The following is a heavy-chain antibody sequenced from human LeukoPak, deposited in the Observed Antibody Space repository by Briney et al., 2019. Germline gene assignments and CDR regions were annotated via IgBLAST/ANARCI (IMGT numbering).Heavy chain of an antibody. CDR2: INPNSGGT. J-gene: IGHJ4*02. V-gene: IGHV1-2*02. CDR3: ARWNDYGDYGLDY. CDR1: GYTFTGYY. Sequence: ASVKVSCKASGYTFTGYYMHWVRQAPGQGLEWMGWINPNSGGTNYAQKFQGRVTMTRDTSISTAYMELSRLRPDDTAVYYCARWNDYGDYGLDYWGQGTLVTVSS. D-gene: IGHD4-17*01.